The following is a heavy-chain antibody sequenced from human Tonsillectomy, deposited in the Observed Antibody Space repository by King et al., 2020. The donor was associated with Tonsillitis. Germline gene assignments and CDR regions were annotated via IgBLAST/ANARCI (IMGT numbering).Heavy chain of an antibody. V-gene: IGHV3-11*01. CDR3: AIGHRELGGAFDI. D-gene: IGHD1-7*01. J-gene: IGHJ3*02. Sequence: VQLVESGGGLVKPGGSLRLSCAASGFTFSDSYMSWIRQAPGKGLECVSYISSSGNSIYYADSVKGRFTISRDNAKNSLYLQMNSLRAEDTAIYYCAIGHRELGGAFDIWGQGTVVTVSS. CDR1: GFTFSDSY. CDR2: ISSSGNSI.